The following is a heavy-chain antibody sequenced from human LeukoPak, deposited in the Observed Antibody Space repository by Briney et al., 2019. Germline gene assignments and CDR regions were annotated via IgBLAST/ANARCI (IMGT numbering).Heavy chain of an antibody. Sequence: GGSLRLSCAVSGFTFSSYAMTWVRQAPGKGLEWVSAISGTGANTYYADSVKGRFTTSRDNPRSTLYLQMNSLSNEDTAVYYCAYADNNGWYYFDYWGQGTLVTVSS. J-gene: IGHJ4*02. CDR3: AYADNNGWYYFDY. V-gene: IGHV3-23*01. CDR2: ISGTGANT. CDR1: GFTFSSYA. D-gene: IGHD6-19*01.